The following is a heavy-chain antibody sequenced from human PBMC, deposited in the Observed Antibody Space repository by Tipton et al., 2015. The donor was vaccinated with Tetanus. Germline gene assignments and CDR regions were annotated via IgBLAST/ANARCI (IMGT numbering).Heavy chain of an antibody. CDR2: IYTSGST. V-gene: IGHV4-4*07. Sequence: TLSLTYTVSGGSISSYYWSWIRQPAGKGLEWIGRIYTSGSTNYNPSLKSRVTMSVDTSKNQFSRKLSSVTAADTAVYYCARTDSSGYYRFDYWGQGTLVTVSS. D-gene: IGHD3-22*01. CDR3: ARTDSSGYYRFDY. J-gene: IGHJ4*02. CDR1: GGSISSYY.